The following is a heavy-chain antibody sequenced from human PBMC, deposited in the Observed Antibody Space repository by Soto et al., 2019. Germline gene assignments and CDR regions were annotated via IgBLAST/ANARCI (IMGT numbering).Heavy chain of an antibody. CDR1: GYTFTGYY. CDR3: ASSGKQQLYPYGMDV. V-gene: IGHV1-2*04. CDR2: INPNSGGT. Sequence: ASVKVSCKASGYTFTGYYMHWVRQAPGQGLEWMGWINPNSGGTNYAQKFQGWVTITRDRSMSTAYMELSSLRSEDTAMYYCASSGKQQLYPYGMDVWGQGTTVTVSS. J-gene: IGHJ6*02. D-gene: IGHD6-13*01.